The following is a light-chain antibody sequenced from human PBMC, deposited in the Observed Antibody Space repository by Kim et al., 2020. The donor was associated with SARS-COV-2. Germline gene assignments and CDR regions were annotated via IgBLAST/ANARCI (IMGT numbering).Light chain of an antibody. V-gene: IGLV4-69*01. J-gene: IGLJ3*02. CDR3: QTWGEGIRV. CDR2: VPSDGSH. Sequence: SVNLTATLLSGHSNYAVAWHQQQPGKGPRNLMDVPSDGSHNKGDEFPDRFSGSSSGTERYLTISSLQSDDEADYYCQTWGEGIRVFGGGTKLTVL. CDR1: SGHSNYA.